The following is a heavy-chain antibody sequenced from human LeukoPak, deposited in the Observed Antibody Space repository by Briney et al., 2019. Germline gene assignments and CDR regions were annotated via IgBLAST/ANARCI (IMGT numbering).Heavy chain of an antibody. J-gene: IGHJ4*02. CDR1: GGSFSGYY. V-gene: IGHV4-34*01. CDR2: INHSGST. Sequence: SETLSLTCAVYGGSFSGYYWSWIREPPGKGLEWIGEINHSGSTNYNPSLKSRVTISVDTSKNEFSLKLSSVTAADTAVYYCARSRIAAAGKIFDYWRQGTLVTVSS. D-gene: IGHD6-25*01. CDR3: ARSRIAAAGKIFDY.